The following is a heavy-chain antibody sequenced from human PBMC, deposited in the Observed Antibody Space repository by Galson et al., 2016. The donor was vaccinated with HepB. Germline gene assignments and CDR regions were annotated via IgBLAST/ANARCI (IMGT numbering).Heavy chain of an antibody. Sequence: SVKVSCKASGYSFGDYYIHWVRQAPGQGLEWMGWIYPNRGGTSYAQKFQGWVTMTRDTSIRTAYLELSRLKSDDTAVYYCARDYCSGGRCYSSGAMDVWGQGTTVTVSS. D-gene: IGHD2-15*01. V-gene: IGHV1-2*04. CDR2: IYPNRGGT. CDR1: GYSFGDYY. J-gene: IGHJ6*02. CDR3: ARDYCSGGRCYSSGAMDV.